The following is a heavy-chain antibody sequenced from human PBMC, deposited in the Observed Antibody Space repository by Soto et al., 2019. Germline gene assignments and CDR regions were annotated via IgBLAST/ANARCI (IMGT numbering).Heavy chain of an antibody. D-gene: IGHD6-13*01. CDR3: ARQGIAAPSFWFDP. Sequence: PSETLSLTCTVSGGSISSSSYYWGWIRQPPGKGLEWIGSIYYSGSTYHNPSLKSRVTISVDTSKNQFSLKLSSVTAADTAVYYCARQGIAAPSFWFDPWGQGTLVTVSS. V-gene: IGHV4-39*01. CDR2: IYYSGST. J-gene: IGHJ5*02. CDR1: GGSISSSSYY.